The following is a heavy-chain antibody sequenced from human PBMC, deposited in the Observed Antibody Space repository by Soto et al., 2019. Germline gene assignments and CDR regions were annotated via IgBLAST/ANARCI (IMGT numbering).Heavy chain of an antibody. Sequence: GGSLRLPCEASGFTLRSYSMNWVRQVSGKGLEWVSSISSRSNYIYSEDSAKGRFSISRDNAKYSLYLQMGSLRDEYTAIYYCARDPAGDSVTSLIYLDMWGQGTQVTVSS. J-gene: IGHJ4*01. CDR3: ARDPAGDSVTSLIYLDM. CDR1: GFTLRSYS. D-gene: IGHD3-9*01. CDR2: ISSRSNYI. V-gene: IGHV3-21*01.